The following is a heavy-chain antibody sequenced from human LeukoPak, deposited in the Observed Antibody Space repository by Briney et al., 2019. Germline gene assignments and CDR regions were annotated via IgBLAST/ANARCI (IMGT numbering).Heavy chain of an antibody. J-gene: IGHJ6*02. CDR2: ISGSGGRT. CDR3: GRRISYYYGMDV. V-gene: IGHV3-23*01. CDR1: GFTFSTYA. Sequence: GGSLRLSCAASGFTFSTYAMSSVRQAPGKGLEWVSGISGSGGRTYSAASVKGRFTISRDNSKNTLYLQMNSLRAEDTAVYYCGRRISYYYGMDVWGQGTTVTVSS.